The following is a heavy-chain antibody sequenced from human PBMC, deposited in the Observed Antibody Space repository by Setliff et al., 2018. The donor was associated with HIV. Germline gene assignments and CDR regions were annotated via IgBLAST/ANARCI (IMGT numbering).Heavy chain of an antibody. J-gene: IGHJ5*02. CDR3: AASADGDCATTSCTNWCDP. V-gene: IGHV3-73*01. Sequence: GESLQISCAASGFPFSGSAIHWVRRASGKGLEWVGRIKTPPSNYATAYGASMEGRFTISRDDSKSTAYLQLSSLKVDDTAMYFCAASADGDCATTSCTNWCDPWGQGTLVTVSS. CDR1: GFPFSGSA. D-gene: IGHD2-21*01. CDR2: IKTPPSNYAT.